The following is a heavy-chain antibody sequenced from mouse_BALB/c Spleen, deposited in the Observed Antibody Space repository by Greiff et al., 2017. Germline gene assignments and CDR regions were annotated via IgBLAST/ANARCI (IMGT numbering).Heavy chain of an antibody. CDR2: ISSGSSTI. Sequence: EVKLMESGGGLVQPGGSRKLSCAASGFTFSSFGMHWVRQAPEKGLEWVAYISSGSSTIYYADTVKGRFTISRDNPKNTLFLQMTSLRSEDTAMYYCATYGNYDLDYWGQGTTLTVSS. CDR1: GFTFSSFG. V-gene: IGHV5-17*02. J-gene: IGHJ2*01. CDR3: ATYGNYDLDY. D-gene: IGHD2-1*01.